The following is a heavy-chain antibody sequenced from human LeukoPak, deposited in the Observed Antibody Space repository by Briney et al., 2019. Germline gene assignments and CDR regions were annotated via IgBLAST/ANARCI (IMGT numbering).Heavy chain of an antibody. CDR1: GGSISSGGYY. Sequence: SETLSLTCTVSGGSISSGGYYWSWIRQPPGRGLEWIGYIYYSGSTNYNPSLKSRVTISADTSKNQFSLKVSSVTAADTGVYYCARAGYSYGSIVLDYWGQGTLVTVSS. CDR3: ARAGYSYGSIVLDY. D-gene: IGHD5-18*01. V-gene: IGHV4-61*08. CDR2: IYYSGST. J-gene: IGHJ4*02.